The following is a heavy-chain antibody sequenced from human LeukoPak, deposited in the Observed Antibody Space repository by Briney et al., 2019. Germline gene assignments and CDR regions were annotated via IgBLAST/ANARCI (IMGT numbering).Heavy chain of an antibody. CDR3: ARTWYSSGWLFDY. Sequence: GGSLRLSCAASGFTFSSYWMSWVRQAPGKGLEWVANIKQDGSEEYYVDSVKGRFTISRDNAKKSLYLQMNSLRAEDTAVYYCARTWYSSGWLFDYWGQGTLVTVSS. D-gene: IGHD6-19*01. J-gene: IGHJ4*02. CDR1: GFTFSSYW. CDR2: IKQDGSEE. V-gene: IGHV3-7*03.